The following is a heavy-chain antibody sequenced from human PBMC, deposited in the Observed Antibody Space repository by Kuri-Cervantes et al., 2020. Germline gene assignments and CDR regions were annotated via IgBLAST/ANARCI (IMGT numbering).Heavy chain of an antibody. D-gene: IGHD5-24*01. CDR2: INPNSDGT. V-gene: IGHV1-2*04. CDR3: ARMSITHYDY. J-gene: IGHJ4*02. Sequence: ASVKVSCKASGYTFTGYYIHWVRQAPGQGLEWMGWINPNSDGTNYAQKFQGWVTMTRDTSISTAYMELSRLRSDDTAVYYCARMSITHYDYWGQGTLVTVSS. CDR1: GYTFTGYY.